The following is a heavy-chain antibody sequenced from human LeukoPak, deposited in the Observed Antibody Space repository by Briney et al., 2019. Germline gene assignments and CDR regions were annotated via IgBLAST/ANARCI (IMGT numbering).Heavy chain of an antibody. J-gene: IGHJ4*02. Sequence: GGSLRLSCAASGFTFHDYTMHWVRQPPGKGLERVSLISWDGGTIFYADSVKGRFTISRDDRKKSLYLQMNSLRTEDTALYYCAKDLLWFGELSGFDYWGQGSLVSVSS. V-gene: IGHV3-43*01. CDR1: GFTFHDYT. D-gene: IGHD3-10*01. CDR3: AKDLLWFGELSGFDY. CDR2: ISWDGGTI.